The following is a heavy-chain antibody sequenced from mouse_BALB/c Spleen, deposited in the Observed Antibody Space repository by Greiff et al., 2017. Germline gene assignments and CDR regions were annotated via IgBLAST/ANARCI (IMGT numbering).Heavy chain of an antibody. CDR1: GYTFTSYN. V-gene: IGHV1-12*01. Sequence: QVQLQQPGAELVKPGASVKMSCKASGYTFTSYNMHWVKQTPGQGLEWIGAIYPGNGDTSYNQKFKGKATLTADKSSSTAYMQLSSLTSEDSAVYYCARYLGGFDYWGQGTTLTVSS. CDR2: IYPGNGDT. CDR3: ARYLGGFDY. D-gene: IGHD1-1*02. J-gene: IGHJ2*01.